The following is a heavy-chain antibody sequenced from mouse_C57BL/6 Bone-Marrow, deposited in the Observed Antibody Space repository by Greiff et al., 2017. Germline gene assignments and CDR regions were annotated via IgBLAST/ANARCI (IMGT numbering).Heavy chain of an antibody. CDR1: GYTFTSYW. J-gene: IGHJ2*01. Sequence: AQLQQPGAELVKPGASVKLSCKASGYTFTSYWMQWVKQRPGQGLEWIGEIDPSDSYTNYNQKFKGKATLTVDTCSSTAYMQLSSLTSEDSAVYYCARCYYFDYWGQGTTLTVSS. CDR2: IDPSDSYT. V-gene: IGHV1-50*01. CDR3: ARCYYFDY.